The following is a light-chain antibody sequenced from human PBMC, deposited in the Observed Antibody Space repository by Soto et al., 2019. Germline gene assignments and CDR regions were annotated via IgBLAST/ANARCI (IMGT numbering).Light chain of an antibody. Sequence: DIVLTQTPLSSPVTLGQPASISCRSSQSLVYSDGTTYLSWLQQRPGQPPRLLIYQVSNRFSGVPDRFSGSGAGTDFTLKISRVEAEDVGVYYGVQFAHFPRTFGQGTKVEIK. CDR2: QVS. CDR1: QSLVYSDGTTY. V-gene: IGKV2-24*01. J-gene: IGKJ1*01. CDR3: VQFAHFPRT.